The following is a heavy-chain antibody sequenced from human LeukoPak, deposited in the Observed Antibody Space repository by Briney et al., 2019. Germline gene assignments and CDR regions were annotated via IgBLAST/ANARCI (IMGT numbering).Heavy chain of an antibody. CDR1: GETLTEFS. V-gene: IGHV1-24*01. Sequence: DSVTLTCAVYGETLTEFSLHWVRQPHGKGLEWMGGFDPEDDEIIYAQRFQGRVTMTEDASTDTAYMELRSLRSEDTSVYYCATETGNFYFYSWGQGTLVTASS. CDR2: FDPEDDEI. D-gene: IGHD1-7*01. J-gene: IGHJ4*02. CDR3: ATETGNFYFYS.